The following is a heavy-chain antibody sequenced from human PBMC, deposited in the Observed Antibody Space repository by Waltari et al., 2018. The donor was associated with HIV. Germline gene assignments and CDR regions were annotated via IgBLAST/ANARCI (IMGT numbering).Heavy chain of an antibody. CDR3: ANGLAFGYDCWSGPLDY. CDR1: GFTFSSYA. V-gene: IGHV3-23*01. Sequence: EVQLLESGGGLVQPGGSLRLSCAASGFTFSSYAMSWVRQAPGKVLEWVSAISGGGGSTCYADSVKGRFTISRDNSKNTLYLQMNCLRAEDTAVYYCANGLAFGYDCWSGPLDYWGQGTLVTVSS. J-gene: IGHJ4*02. D-gene: IGHD3-3*01. CDR2: ISGGGGST.